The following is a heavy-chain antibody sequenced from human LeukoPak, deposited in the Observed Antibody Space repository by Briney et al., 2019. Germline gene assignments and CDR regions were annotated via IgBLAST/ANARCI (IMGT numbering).Heavy chain of an antibody. CDR3: ARASTLRTGDAH. V-gene: IGHV3-64*02. CDR2: ISSNGGST. D-gene: IGHD7-27*01. J-gene: IGHJ4*02. Sequence: GGSLRLSCAASGFTFSDYAMHWVRQAPGKGLEYVSVISSNGGSTYYADSVKGRFTISRDNSKNTLYLQMGSLRAEDTAVYYCARASTLRTGDAHWGQGTLVTVSS. CDR1: GFTFSDYA.